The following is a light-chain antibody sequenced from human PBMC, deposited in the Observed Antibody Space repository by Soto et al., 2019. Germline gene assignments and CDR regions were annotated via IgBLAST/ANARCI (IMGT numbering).Light chain of an antibody. CDR3: SSYTRSTTLVV. J-gene: IGLJ2*01. CDR1: SSDVGAYNY. Sequence: QSALTQPASVSGSPGQSITISCTGTSSDVGAYNYVSWYKQHPGKAPKLMIYDVTNRPSGVSSRFSGSKSGNTASLTISGLQAEDEADYYCSSYTRSTTLVVFGGGTKVTVL. CDR2: DVT. V-gene: IGLV2-14*01.